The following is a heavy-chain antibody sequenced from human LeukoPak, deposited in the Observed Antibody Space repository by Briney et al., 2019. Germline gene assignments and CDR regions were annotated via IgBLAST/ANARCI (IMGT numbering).Heavy chain of an antibody. CDR3: ARGHVGARTSDY. V-gene: IGHV3-7*01. CDR1: GFTFSNFW. J-gene: IGHJ4*02. D-gene: IGHD1-26*01. Sequence: GGSLRLSCTASGFTFSNFWMGWVRQAPGKGLEWVANIKQDETEKFYLGSVKGRYTISRDNAKNSLYLQMNSLRAEDTAVYYCARGHVGARTSDYWGQGTLVTVSS. CDR2: IKQDETEK.